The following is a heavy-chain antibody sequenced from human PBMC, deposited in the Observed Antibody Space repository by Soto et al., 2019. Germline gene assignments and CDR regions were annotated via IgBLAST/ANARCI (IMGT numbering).Heavy chain of an antibody. J-gene: IGHJ6*02. D-gene: IGHD5-18*01. CDR2: SDYSGST. CDR3: ARNKAYSLNYYYYYAMDV. CDR1: GGSISGYY. V-gene: IGHV4-59*01. Sequence: QVQLQESGPGLVKPSETLSLTCTVSGGSISGYYWSWIRQPPGKGLEWIGYSDYSGSTNYNPSLRMRIAISVAASKNRFSLMLSSVTAADTAVYYCARNKAYSLNYYYYYAMDVWGQGTTVTVSS.